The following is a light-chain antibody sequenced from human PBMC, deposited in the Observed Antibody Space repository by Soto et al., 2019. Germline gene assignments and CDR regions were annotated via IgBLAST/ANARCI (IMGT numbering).Light chain of an antibody. J-gene: IGKJ4*01. CDR3: LQDYTYPRT. CDR2: AAS. Sequence: IQLTQSPSSLSASVGDRVTITCRASQAIRNDLVWFQQKPGKAPILLIYAASTLQSGVPPRFSGSGSGTDFTLTISSLQAEDFVTYYCLQDYTYPRTFGGGTKVEIK. V-gene: IGKV1-6*01. CDR1: QAIRND.